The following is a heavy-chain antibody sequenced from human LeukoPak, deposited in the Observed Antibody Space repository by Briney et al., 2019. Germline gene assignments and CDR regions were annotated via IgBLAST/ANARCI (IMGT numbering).Heavy chain of an antibody. CDR1: GGSFSGYY. Sequence: PSETLSLTCAVYGGSFSGYYWSWIRQPPGKGLEWIGEINHSGSTNYNPSLKSRVTISVDTSKNQFSLNLSSVTATDTAVYYCARSYYDSRGHSFDYWGQGTLVTVSS. D-gene: IGHD3-22*01. CDR2: INHSGST. V-gene: IGHV4-34*01. CDR3: ARSYYDSRGHSFDY. J-gene: IGHJ4*02.